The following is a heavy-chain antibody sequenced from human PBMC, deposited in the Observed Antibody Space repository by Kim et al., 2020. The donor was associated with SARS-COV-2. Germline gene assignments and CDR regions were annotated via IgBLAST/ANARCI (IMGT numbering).Heavy chain of an antibody. J-gene: IGHJ4*02. Sequence: LKSRVTISVDTSKNQFSLKLSSVTAADTAVYYCARTYCSGGSCYEGHFDYWGQGTLVTVSS. D-gene: IGHD2-15*01. CDR3: ARTYCSGGSCYEGHFDY. V-gene: IGHV4-59*01.